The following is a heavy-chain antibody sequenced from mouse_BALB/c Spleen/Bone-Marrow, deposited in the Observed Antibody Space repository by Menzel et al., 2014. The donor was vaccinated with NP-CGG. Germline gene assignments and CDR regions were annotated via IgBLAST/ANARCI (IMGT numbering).Heavy chain of an antibody. CDR3: NQIPNSLLRPYYFDY. J-gene: IGHJ2*01. D-gene: IGHD1-2*01. Sequence: VQLQQPGAELVRSGASVKLSCAASGFNIKDYYMHWVKQRPEQGLEWIGWIDPENGDTEYAPKFQGKATMTADTSSNTAYLQLSSLTSEDTAVYYCNQIPNSLLRPYYFDYWGQGTTLTVSS. V-gene: IGHV14-4*02. CDR1: GFNIKDYY. CDR2: IDPENGDT.